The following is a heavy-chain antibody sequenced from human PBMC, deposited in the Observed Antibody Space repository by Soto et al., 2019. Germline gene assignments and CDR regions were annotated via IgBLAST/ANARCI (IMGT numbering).Heavy chain of an antibody. Sequence: QVQLQESGPGLVKPSQTLSLTCTVSGASISSGDYYWSWIRQPPGKGLEWIGHIYNSGRSYNNPSLNSRATMLVDTSKNPYSLTPSSVTAADTAEYYCACGPPGDKVYSWGQGSLVTVSS. V-gene: IGHV4-30-4*01. D-gene: IGHD7-27*01. CDR2: IYNSGRS. CDR3: ACGPPGDKVYS. J-gene: IGHJ4*02. CDR1: GASISSGDYY.